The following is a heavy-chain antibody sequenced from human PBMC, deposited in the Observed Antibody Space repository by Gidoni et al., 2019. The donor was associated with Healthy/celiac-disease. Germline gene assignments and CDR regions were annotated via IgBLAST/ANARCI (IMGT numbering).Heavy chain of an antibody. V-gene: IGHV4-34*01. CDR1: GGSFSGYY. Sequence: QVQLQQWGAGLLKPSETLSLTCAVYGGSFSGYYWSWIRQPPGKGLEWIGEINHSGSTNYNPSLKSRVTISVDTSKNQFSLKLSSVTAADTAVYYCARGQGFWNYDKAIDYWGQGTLVTVSS. D-gene: IGHD1-7*01. J-gene: IGHJ4*02. CDR2: INHSGST. CDR3: ARGQGFWNYDKAIDY.